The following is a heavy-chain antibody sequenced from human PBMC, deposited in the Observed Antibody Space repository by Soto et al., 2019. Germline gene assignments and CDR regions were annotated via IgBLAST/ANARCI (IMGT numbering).Heavy chain of an antibody. J-gene: IGHJ6*03. CDR1: SGSISSSNW. CDR2: IYHSGST. D-gene: IGHD7-27*01. V-gene: IGHV4-4*02. CDR3: ARAPTNFGYYYYMDV. Sequence: SETLSLTCAVSSGSISSSNWWSRVRQPPGKGLEWIGEIYHSGSTNYNPSLKSRVTISVDKSKNQFSLKLSSVTAADTAVYYCARAPTNFGYYYYMDVWGQGTTVTVSS.